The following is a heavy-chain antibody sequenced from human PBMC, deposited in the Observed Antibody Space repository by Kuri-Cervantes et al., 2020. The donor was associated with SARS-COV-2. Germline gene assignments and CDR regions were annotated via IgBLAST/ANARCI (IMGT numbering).Heavy chain of an antibody. Sequence: GGSLRLSCAASGFTFSSYGMHWVRQAPGKGLEWVAFIRYDGSNKYYADSVKGRFTISRDNSKNTLYLQMNSLRAEDTAVYYCARDDGYCSGTSCYSYPLDAFDIWGQGTMVTVSS. J-gene: IGHJ3*02. CDR3: ARDDGYCSGTSCYSYPLDAFDI. CDR1: GFTFSSYG. D-gene: IGHD2-2*01. V-gene: IGHV3-30*02. CDR2: IRYDGSNK.